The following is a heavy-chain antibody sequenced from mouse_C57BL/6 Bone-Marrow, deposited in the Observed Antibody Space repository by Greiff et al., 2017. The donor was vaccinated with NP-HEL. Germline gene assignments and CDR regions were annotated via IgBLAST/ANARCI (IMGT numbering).Heavy chain of an antibody. J-gene: IGHJ3*01. CDR1: GYTFTSYW. CDR3: ARSLHYYGSSPFAY. V-gene: IGHV1-55*01. CDR2: IYPGSGST. D-gene: IGHD1-1*01. Sequence: QVQLKQPGAELVKPGASVKMSCKASGYTFTSYWITWVKQRPGQGLEWIGDIYPGSGSTNYNEKFKSKATLTVDTSSSTAYMQLSSLTSEDSAVYYCARSLHYYGSSPFAYWGQGTLVTVSA.